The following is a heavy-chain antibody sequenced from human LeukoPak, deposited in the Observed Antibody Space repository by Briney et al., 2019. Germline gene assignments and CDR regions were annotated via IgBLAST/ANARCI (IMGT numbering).Heavy chain of an antibody. CDR2: IYYNGDT. Sequence: SETLSLTCSVSGDSITGYSWSWIRQTPGKGLEWIGYIYYNGDTRYNPSLNSRLSMSVDTPNKQFSLNLRSVTAADTAVYYCVRGPYGASISNWFDPWGQGLLVTVSS. D-gene: IGHD4/OR15-4a*01. CDR1: GDSITGYS. CDR3: VRGPYGASISNWFDP. V-gene: IGHV4-59*01. J-gene: IGHJ5*02.